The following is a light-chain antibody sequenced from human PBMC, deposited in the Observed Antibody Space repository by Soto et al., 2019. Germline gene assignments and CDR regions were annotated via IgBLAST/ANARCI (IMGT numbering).Light chain of an antibody. CDR1: QSISSW. CDR3: QQYNSYST. J-gene: IGKJ1*01. Sequence: MTQSPSTVSASLGPRVTITCRASQSISSWLAWYQQKPGKAPKLLIYDASSLESGVPSRFSGSGSGTEFTLTISSLQPDDFATYYCQQYNSYSTFGQGTKVDIK. V-gene: IGKV1-5*01. CDR2: DAS.